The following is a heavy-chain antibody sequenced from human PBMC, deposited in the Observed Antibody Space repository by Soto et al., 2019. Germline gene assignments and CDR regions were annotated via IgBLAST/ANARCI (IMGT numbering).Heavy chain of an antibody. Sequence: QVQLVESGGGVVQPGMSLRLSCAASGFIFNEYGMHWVRQAPGKGLEWVAVIWYDGSNKYYADSVKGRFTISRDNSKNTMSLQMYNLRAEDTAVYYCARWGCSGTNCNLNQRSYDLWGQGTLVTVSS. V-gene: IGHV3-33*03. CDR3: ARWGCSGTNCNLNQRSYDL. CDR1: GFIFNEYG. D-gene: IGHD2-15*01. J-gene: IGHJ4*02. CDR2: IWYDGSNK.